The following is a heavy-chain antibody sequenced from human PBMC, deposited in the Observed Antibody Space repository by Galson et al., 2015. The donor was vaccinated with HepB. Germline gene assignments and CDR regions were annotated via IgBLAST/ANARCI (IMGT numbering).Heavy chain of an antibody. D-gene: IGHD3-9*01. V-gene: IGHV1-18*01. CDR3: AREGYYDILTGYHSVEYFQY. CDR2: ISAYNGNT. J-gene: IGHJ1*01. Sequence: SVKVSCKASGYTFTSYGISWVRQAPGQGLEWTGWISAYNGNTNYAQKFQGRVTMTTDTSTSTAYMELRSLRSDDTAVYYCAREGYYDILTGYHSVEYFQYWGQGTLVTVSS. CDR1: GYTFTSYG.